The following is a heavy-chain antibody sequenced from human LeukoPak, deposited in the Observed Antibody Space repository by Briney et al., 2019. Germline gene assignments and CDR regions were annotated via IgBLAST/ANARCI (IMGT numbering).Heavy chain of an antibody. Sequence: SQTLSLTCTVSGGSISSGSYYWSWIRQPAGKGLEWIGRIYTSGSTNYNPSLKSRVTISVDTSKNQFSLKLSSVTAADTAVYYCAGLNPRRAFDIWGQGTMVTVSS. D-gene: IGHD3-22*01. CDR1: GGSISSGSYY. CDR3: AGLNPRRAFDI. V-gene: IGHV4-61*02. CDR2: IYTSGST. J-gene: IGHJ3*02.